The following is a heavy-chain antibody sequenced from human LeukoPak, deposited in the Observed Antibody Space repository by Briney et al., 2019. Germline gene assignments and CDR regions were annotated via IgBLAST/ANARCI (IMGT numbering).Heavy chain of an antibody. CDR2: IRSKTFGGTT. V-gene: IGHV3-49*03. CDR3: SRAEIWSKGFDT. Sequence: GESLRLSCTVSGFTFANYAVSWFRRASGKGLEWVGLIRSKTFGGTTEYAASVKGRFNISIGDSRGVAFLQMNSLKVEDTAFYYCSRAEIWSKGFDTWGQGVLVTVSS. CDR1: GFTFANYA. J-gene: IGHJ5*02. D-gene: IGHD2-8*02.